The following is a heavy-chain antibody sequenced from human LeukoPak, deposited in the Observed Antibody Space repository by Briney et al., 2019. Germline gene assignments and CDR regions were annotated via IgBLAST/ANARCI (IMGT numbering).Heavy chain of an antibody. CDR2: ISGSGGST. V-gene: IGHV3-23*01. CDR3: AREDYDILTGPGAFDI. D-gene: IGHD3-9*01. J-gene: IGHJ3*02. Sequence: GGSLRLSCAASGFTFSSYAMSWVRQAPGKGLEWVSSISGSGGSTYYADSVKGRFTISRDNSKNTLYLQMNSLRAEDTAVYYCAREDYDILTGPGAFDIWGQGTMVTVSS. CDR1: GFTFSSYA.